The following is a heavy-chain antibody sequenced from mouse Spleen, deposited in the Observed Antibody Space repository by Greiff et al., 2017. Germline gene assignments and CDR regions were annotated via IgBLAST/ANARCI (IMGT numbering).Heavy chain of an antibody. J-gene: IGHJ2*01. CDR1: GFTFSDYG. D-gene: IGHD1-1*01. CDR3: ARRYYGSSYVFDY. V-gene: IGHV5-17*01. Sequence: EVKLVESGGGLVKPGGSLKLSCAASGFTFSDYGMHWVRQAPEKGLEWVAYISSGSSTIYYADTVKGRFTISRDNAKNTLFLQMTSLRSEDTAMYYCARRYYGSSYVFDYWGQGTTLTVSS. CDR2: ISSGSSTI.